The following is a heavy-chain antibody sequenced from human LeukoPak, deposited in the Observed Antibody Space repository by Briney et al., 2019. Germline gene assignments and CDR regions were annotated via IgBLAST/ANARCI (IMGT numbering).Heavy chain of an antibody. CDR2: IKQDGSEK. V-gene: IGHV3-7*03. D-gene: IGHD2-21*02. CDR1: GFTFSSHW. Sequence: PGGSLRLSCAASGFTFSSHWMSWVRRAPGKGLEWVANIKQDGSEKYYVDSVKGRFTISRDNAKNSLYLQMNSLRAEDTAVYYCARDLLFFSGYDDYWGQGTLVTVSS. CDR3: ARDLLFFSGYDDY. J-gene: IGHJ4*02.